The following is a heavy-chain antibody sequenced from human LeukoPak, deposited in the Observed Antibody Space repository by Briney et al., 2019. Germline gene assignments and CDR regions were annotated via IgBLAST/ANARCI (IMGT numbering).Heavy chain of an antibody. D-gene: IGHD1-1*01. J-gene: IGHJ4*02. CDR1: GFTFNDYA. Sequence: GGSLRLSCASSGFTFNDYAMTWVRQAPGKGLEWVSSITTSGASTYYADSVKGRFTISRDNSKNSLYLQMTSLRAEDTAVYYCARDSPTSGIVTLFDYWGQGPLVTVSS. CDR2: ITTSGAST. CDR3: ARDSPTSGIVTLFDY. V-gene: IGHV3-23*01.